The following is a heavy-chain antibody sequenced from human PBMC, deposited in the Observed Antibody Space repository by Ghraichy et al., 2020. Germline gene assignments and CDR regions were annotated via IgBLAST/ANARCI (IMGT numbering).Heavy chain of an antibody. CDR3: ARVGTHTGWYGGPFDH. CDR2: VYSSGST. D-gene: IGHD6-19*01. CDR1: GASVNTILNY. Sequence: ETLSLTCTVSGASVNTILNYWGWIRQPPGRELEWIASVYSSGSTYYNPSLKSRVTISVDTSKNQFSLNLNSVTATDTAVYYCARVGTHTGWYGGPFDHWGQGTLVTVSS. J-gene: IGHJ4*02. V-gene: IGHV4-39*01.